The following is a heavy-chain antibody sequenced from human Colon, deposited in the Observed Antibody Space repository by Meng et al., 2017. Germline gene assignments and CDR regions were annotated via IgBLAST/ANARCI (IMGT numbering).Heavy chain of an antibody. CDR3: ATTGSRSSGS. CDR1: GFTVNNNG. CDR2: ISTTGSIA. Sequence: LGLGGGRVQAGGSRRLSCAASGFTVNNNGMAWVRQAAGKGLEWVSYISTTGSIAYYADSVKGRFTISRDNAKNSVYLQMNSLRAEDTAVYYCATTGSRSSGSWGQGTLVTASS. V-gene: IGHV3-48*03. D-gene: IGHD3-22*01. J-gene: IGHJ4*02.